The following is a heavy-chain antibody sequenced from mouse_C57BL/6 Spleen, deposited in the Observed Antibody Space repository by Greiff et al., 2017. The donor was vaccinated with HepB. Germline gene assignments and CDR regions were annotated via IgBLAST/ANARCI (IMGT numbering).Heavy chain of an antibody. Sequence: VKLQESGAELVRPGASVTLSCKASGYTFTDYEMHWVKQTPVHGLEWIGAIDPETGGTAYNQKFKGKAILTADKSSSTAYMELRSLTSEDSAVYYCTRYGYHAMDYWGQGTSVTVSS. D-gene: IGHD1-1*02. CDR2: IDPETGGT. CDR3: TRYGYHAMDY. V-gene: IGHV1-15*01. J-gene: IGHJ4*01. CDR1: GYTFTDYE.